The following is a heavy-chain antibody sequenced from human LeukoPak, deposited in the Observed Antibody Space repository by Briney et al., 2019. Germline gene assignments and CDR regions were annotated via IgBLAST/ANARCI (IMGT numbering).Heavy chain of an antibody. CDR1: GGTFSSYA. D-gene: IGHD3-22*01. V-gene: IGHV1-69*13. CDR3: ARGWDYDSGGRPTAYVY. Sequence: SVKVSCKASGGTFSSYAISWVRQAPGQGLEWMGGIIPIFGTANYAQKFQGKVTITADESTSTAYMELRSLRSDDTAVYYCARGWDYDSGGRPTAYVYWGQGTLVTASS. CDR2: IIPIFGTA. J-gene: IGHJ4*02.